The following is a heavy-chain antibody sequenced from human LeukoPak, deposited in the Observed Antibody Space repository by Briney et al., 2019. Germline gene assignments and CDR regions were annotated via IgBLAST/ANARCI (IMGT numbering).Heavy chain of an antibody. CDR1: GFTFSSYW. CDR3: AREQDLFGELLPRNAFDI. V-gene: IGHV3-74*01. Sequence: PGGSLRLSCAASGFTFSSYWMHWVRQAPGKGLVWVSRINSDGSSTSYADSVKGRFTISRDNAKNTLYLQMNSLRAEDTAVYYCAREQDLFGELLPRNAFDIWGQGTMVTVSS. CDR2: INSDGSST. J-gene: IGHJ3*02. D-gene: IGHD3-10*02.